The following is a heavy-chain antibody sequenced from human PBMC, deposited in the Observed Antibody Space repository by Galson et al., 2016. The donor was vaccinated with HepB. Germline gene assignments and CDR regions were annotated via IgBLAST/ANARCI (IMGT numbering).Heavy chain of an antibody. Sequence: SLRLSCAASGFTFSAYWMAWIRQAPGKGLEWVANTNQDGSGKHYVDSAKGRFTVSRDNAKNSVFLDMSSLGAEDTAVYYCVSGYTSGIWGQGTTVTVSS. CDR1: GFTFSAYW. J-gene: IGHJ3*01. V-gene: IGHV3-7*01. D-gene: IGHD6-19*01. CDR3: VSGYTSGI. CDR2: TNQDGSGK.